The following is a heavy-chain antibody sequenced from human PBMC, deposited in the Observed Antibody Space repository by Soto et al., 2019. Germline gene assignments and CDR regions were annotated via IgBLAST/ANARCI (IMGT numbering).Heavy chain of an antibody. V-gene: IGHV3-48*02. D-gene: IGHD3-16*01. CDR1: GCTFSSYS. CDR3: ARVGLGLFGMDV. CDR2: ISGSSTI. J-gene: IGHJ6*02. Sequence: EVQLVESGGGVVQPGGSLRVSCAASGCTFSSYSINWGRQAQGKGLEWVSYISGSSTIYYADSVKGRFTISRDNAKNSLYLQMNSLRDEDTAVYYCARVGLGLFGMDVWGQGTTVTVSS.